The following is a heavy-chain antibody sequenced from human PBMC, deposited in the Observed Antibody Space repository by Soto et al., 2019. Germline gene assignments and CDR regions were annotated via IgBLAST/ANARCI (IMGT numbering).Heavy chain of an antibody. D-gene: IGHD2-21*01. V-gene: IGHV3-30-3*01. CDR2: ISYDGSNK. Sequence: PWGSLRLSCAASGFTFSSYAMHWVRQAPGKGLEWVAVISYDGSNKYYADSVKGRFTISRDNSKNTLYLQMNSLRAEDTAVYYCARDHISFDPWGQGTLVTVSS. CDR3: ARDHISFDP. CDR1: GFTFSSYA. J-gene: IGHJ5*02.